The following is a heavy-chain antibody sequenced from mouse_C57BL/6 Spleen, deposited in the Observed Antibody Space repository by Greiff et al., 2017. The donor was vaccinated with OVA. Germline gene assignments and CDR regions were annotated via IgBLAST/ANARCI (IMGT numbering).Heavy chain of an antibody. CDR3: ARDGSSSVGY. V-gene: IGHV1-80*01. J-gene: IGHJ2*01. D-gene: IGHD1-1*01. Sequence: VQRVESGAELVKPGASVKISCKASGYAFSSYWMNWVKQRPGKGLEWIGQIYPGDGDTNYNGKFKGKATLTADKSSSTAYMQLSSLTSEDSAVYFCARDGSSSVGYWGQGTTLTVSS. CDR2: IYPGDGDT. CDR1: GYAFSSYW.